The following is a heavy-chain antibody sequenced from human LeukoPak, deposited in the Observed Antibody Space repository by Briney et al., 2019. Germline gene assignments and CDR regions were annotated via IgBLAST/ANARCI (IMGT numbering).Heavy chain of an antibody. Sequence: ASVKVSCKASGYTFTSYGISWVGQAPGQGLEWMGWISAYNGNTNYAQKLQGRVTMTTDTSTSTAYMELRSLRSDDTAVYYCARELRGYSGLVAATGADYWGQGTLVTVSS. CDR1: GYTFTSYG. J-gene: IGHJ4*02. CDR3: ARELRGYSGLVAATGADY. V-gene: IGHV1-18*01. CDR2: ISAYNGNT. D-gene: IGHD2-15*01.